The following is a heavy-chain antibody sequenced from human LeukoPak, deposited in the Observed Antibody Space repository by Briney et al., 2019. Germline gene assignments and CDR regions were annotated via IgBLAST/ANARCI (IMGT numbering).Heavy chain of an antibody. V-gene: IGHV3-74*01. CDR2: INSDGSST. D-gene: IGHD1-1*01. J-gene: IGHJ4*02. CDR1: GFTFSSYW. CDR3: AKTINWQFDY. Sequence: GGSLRLSCAASGFTFSSYWMHWVRQAPGKGLVWVSRINSDGSSTTYADSVKGRFTISRDNAKNTLYLQMNSLRAGDTAVYYCAKTINWQFDYWGQGTLVTVSS.